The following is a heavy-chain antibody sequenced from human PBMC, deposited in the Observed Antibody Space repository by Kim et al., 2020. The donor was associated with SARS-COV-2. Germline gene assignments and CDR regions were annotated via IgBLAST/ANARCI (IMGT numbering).Heavy chain of an antibody. D-gene: IGHD6-13*01. V-gene: IGHV1-46*01. CDR3: ARDLTYSSSWEGDYYYGMDI. Sequence: ASVKVSCKASGYTFTSYYMHWVRQAPGQGLEWMGIINPSGGSTSYAQKFQGRVTMTRDTSTSTVYMELSSLRSEDTAVYYCARDLTYSSSWEGDYYYGMDIWGQGTTGTVSS. CDR2: INPSGGST. CDR1: GYTFTSYY. J-gene: IGHJ6*02.